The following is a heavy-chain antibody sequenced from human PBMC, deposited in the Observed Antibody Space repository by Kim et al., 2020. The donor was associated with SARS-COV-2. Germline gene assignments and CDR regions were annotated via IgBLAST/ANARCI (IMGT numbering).Heavy chain of an antibody. Sequence: YAQKFQGRVTMTRDTSTSTVYMELSSLRSEDTAVYYCARDFRGIAAGPGYWGQGTLVTVSS. J-gene: IGHJ4*02. D-gene: IGHD6-13*01. V-gene: IGHV1-46*01. CDR3: ARDFRGIAAGPGY.